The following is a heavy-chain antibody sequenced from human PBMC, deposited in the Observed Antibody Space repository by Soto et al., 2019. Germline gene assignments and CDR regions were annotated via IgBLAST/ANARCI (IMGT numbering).Heavy chain of an antibody. CDR3: TTPGYDYVWGSYRLYYFDY. J-gene: IGHJ4*02. Sequence: EVQLVESGGGLVKPGGSLRLSCAASGFTFSNAWMSWVRQAPGQGLEWVGRVKSKTVGGTTDYAAPVKGRFTISRDDLKNTLYLQMNSLKTEDTAVYYCTTPGYDYVWGSYRLYYFDYWGQGTMVTVSS. CDR2: VKSKTVGGTT. V-gene: IGHV3-15*01. D-gene: IGHD3-16*02. CDR1: GFTFSNAW.